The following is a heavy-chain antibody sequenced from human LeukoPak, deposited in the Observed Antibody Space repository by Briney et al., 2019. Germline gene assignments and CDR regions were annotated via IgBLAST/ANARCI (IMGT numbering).Heavy chain of an antibody. CDR3: AKGPDYDDYHVDS. CDR2: IWYDGSNK. CDR1: GFTFSSYG. Sequence: PGGSLRLSCAASGFTFSSYGMHWARQAPGKGLEWVAVIWYDGSNKYYADSVKGRFTISRDNSKNTLYLQMNSLRAEDTAIYYCAKGPDYDDYHVDSWGQGTLVTVSS. D-gene: IGHD4-17*01. J-gene: IGHJ4*02. V-gene: IGHV3-33*06.